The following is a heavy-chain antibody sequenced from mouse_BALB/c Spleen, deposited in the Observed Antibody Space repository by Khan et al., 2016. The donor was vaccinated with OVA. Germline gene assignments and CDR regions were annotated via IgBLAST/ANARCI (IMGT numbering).Heavy chain of an antibody. CDR1: GFSLSSYG. Sequence: QMQLEESGPGLVAPSQSLSITCTVSGFSLSSYGVNWVRQSPGKGLEWLGVIWGDGSTNYHSALISRLIISKDNSKSQVFLKLNSLQTGDTATYYCAKFTPDYYSMDYWGQGTSVTVSS. J-gene: IGHJ4*01. D-gene: IGHD1-1*01. CDR3: AKFTPDYYSMDY. CDR2: IWGDGST. V-gene: IGHV2-3*01.